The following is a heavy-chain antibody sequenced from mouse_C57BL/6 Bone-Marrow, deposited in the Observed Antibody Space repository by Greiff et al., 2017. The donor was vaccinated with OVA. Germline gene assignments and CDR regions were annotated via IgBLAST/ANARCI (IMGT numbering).Heavy chain of an antibody. CDR1: GYTFTDYY. CDR2: INPNNGGT. V-gene: IGHV1-26*01. J-gene: IGHJ1*03. Sequence: EVQLQQSGPELVKPGASVKISCKASGYTFTDYYMNWVKQSHGKSLEWIGDINPNNGGTSYNQKFKGKATLTVDKSSSTAYMELRSLTSEDSAVYYCARGELYYDYDEGYFDVWGTGTTVTVSS. CDR3: ARGELYYDYDEGYFDV. D-gene: IGHD2-4*01.